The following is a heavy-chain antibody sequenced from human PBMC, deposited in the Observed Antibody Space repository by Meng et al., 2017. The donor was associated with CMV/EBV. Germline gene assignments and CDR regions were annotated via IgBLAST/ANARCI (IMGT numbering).Heavy chain of an antibody. CDR1: GGTFSSYA. V-gene: IGHV1-69*10. D-gene: IGHD2-2*01. CDR3: ATGTAAAHAFDI. J-gene: IGHJ3*02. Sequence: SVKVSCKASGGTFSSYAISWVRQAPGQGLEWMGGIIPILGIANYAQKFQGRVTITADKSTSTAYMELSSLRSEDTAVYYCATGTAAAHAFDIWGQGKMVTVSS. CDR2: IIPILGIA.